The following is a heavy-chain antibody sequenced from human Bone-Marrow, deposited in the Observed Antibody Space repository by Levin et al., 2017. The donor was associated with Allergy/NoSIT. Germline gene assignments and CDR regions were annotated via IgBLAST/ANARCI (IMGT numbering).Heavy chain of an antibody. CDR3: ARDRDYYDSRGYDIVYYGMDV. CDR1: GASISSNDYY. Sequence: PSETLSLTCTVSGASISSNDYYWSWIRQPPGKGLEWIGYIYSSGNTHYNPSLKSRVTMSLDASKNQISLKLNSVTAADTAVYYCARDRDYYDSRGYDIVYYGMDVWGQGTTVTVSS. CDR2: IYSSGNT. V-gene: IGHV4-30-4*01. J-gene: IGHJ6*02. D-gene: IGHD3-22*01.